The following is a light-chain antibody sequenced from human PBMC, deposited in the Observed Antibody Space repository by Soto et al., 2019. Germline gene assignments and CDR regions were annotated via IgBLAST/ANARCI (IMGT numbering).Light chain of an antibody. V-gene: IGKV2-28*01. CDR2: LGS. J-gene: IGKJ2*01. Sequence: EIVMTQSPPSLTVTPGEPASISCRSSQRLLHSNGNTFLDWYVQKPGQSPQLLIYLGSNRASGVPDRVSGSEAGTDFTLKISRVEADDVGVYYCMQALQTPYTFGQGTKLEIK. CDR3: MQALQTPYT. CDR1: QRLLHSNGNTF.